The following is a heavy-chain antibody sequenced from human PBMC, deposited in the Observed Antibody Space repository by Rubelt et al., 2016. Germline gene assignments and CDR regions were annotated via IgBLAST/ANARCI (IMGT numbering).Heavy chain of an antibody. CDR2: ISASDGTT. Sequence: GGGVVQPGRSLRLSCAASGFTLSDYGMHWVRQAPGKWLHWVSVISASDGTTYYEASVEGRFTISRDNSKSTLYLQMNSLRAEDTAVYYCARDPYSSGWDDAFDIWGQGTMVTVSS. J-gene: IGHJ3*02. CDR3: ARDPYSSGWDDAFDI. CDR1: GFTLSDYG. V-gene: IGHV3-23*01. D-gene: IGHD6-19*01.